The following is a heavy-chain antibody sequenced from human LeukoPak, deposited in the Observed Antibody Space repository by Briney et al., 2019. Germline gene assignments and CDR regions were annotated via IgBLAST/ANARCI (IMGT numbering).Heavy chain of an antibody. Sequence: GGSLRLSCVASGFSVKSNFVSWVRQAPGKGLEWLSVIFSGGTTYYSDSVRGRFTISRDNSKDTFFLQMNSLRAEDTAVYYCQYVWGSYFDVWGQGTVVTVSS. V-gene: IGHV3-53*01. D-gene: IGHD3-16*01. CDR1: GFSVKSNF. CDR2: IFSGGTT. CDR3: QYVWGSYFDV. J-gene: IGHJ3*01.